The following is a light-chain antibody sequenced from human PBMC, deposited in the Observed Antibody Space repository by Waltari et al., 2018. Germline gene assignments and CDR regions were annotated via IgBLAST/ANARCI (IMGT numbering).Light chain of an antibody. CDR2: EDV. Sequence: SYDLIQSPSVSVSPGQTATITCSGDELEKKYVCWYQQKPGQSPVLVIYEDVRRPSEIPPRFSGSNSGNTATLTISGTQPMDEADYYCQAWDSGVAGVFGTGTKDTVL. CDR3: QAWDSGVAGV. CDR1: ELEKKY. V-gene: IGLV3-1*01. J-gene: IGLJ1*01.